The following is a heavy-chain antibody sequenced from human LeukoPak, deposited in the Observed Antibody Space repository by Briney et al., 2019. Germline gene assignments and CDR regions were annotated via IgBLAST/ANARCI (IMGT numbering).Heavy chain of an antibody. D-gene: IGHD3-22*01. CDR1: GFTFSSYW. Sequence: GGSLRLSCAASGFTFSSYWMHWVRQAPGKGLVWVSRIKSDGSTNYADSAKGRFTISRDNAKNTVSLQMNSLRDEDTGVYYCARAPSEIGGYYPEYFRHWGQGTLVTVSS. CDR2: IKSDGST. V-gene: IGHV3-74*01. J-gene: IGHJ1*01. CDR3: ARAPSEIGGYYPEYFRH.